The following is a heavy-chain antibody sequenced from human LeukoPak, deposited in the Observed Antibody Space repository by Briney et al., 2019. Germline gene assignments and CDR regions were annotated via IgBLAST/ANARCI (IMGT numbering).Heavy chain of an antibody. CDR2: INPNSGGT. V-gene: IGHV1-2*02. Sequence: ASAKVSCKASGYTFTGYYMHWVRQAPGQGLEWMGWINPNSGGTNYAQKFQGRVTMTRDTSISTAYMELSRLRSDDTAVYYCARGRSSGPWGELDYWGQGTLVTVSS. CDR1: GYTFTGYY. D-gene: IGHD6-19*01. J-gene: IGHJ4*02. CDR3: ARGRSSGPWGELDY.